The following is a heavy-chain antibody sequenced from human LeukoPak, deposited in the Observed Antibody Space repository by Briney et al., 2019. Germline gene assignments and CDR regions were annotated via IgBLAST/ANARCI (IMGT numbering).Heavy chain of an antibody. D-gene: IGHD2-15*01. Sequence: GSSVKVSCKASGGTFSSYAISWVRQAPGQGLEWMGRIIPILGIANYAQKFQGRVTITADKSTSTAYMELSSLRSEDTAVYYCARDPNYPEGVVVVAGGYWGQGTLVTVSS. J-gene: IGHJ4*02. V-gene: IGHV1-69*04. CDR1: GGTFSSYA. CDR2: IIPILGIA. CDR3: ARDPNYPEGVVVVAGGY.